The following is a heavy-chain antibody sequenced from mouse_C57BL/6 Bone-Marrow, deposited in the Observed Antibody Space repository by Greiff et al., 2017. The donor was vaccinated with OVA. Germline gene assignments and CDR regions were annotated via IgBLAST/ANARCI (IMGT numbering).Heavy chain of an antibody. D-gene: IGHD2-4*01. CDR2: IYPGGGYT. CDR1: GYTFTNYW. J-gene: IGHJ3*01. Sequence: VQLQQSGAELVRPGTSVKMSCKASGYTFTNYWIGWAKQRPGHGLEWIGDIYPGGGYTNYNEKFKGKATLTADKSSSTAYMQFSRLTSEDSAIYYSAIDDYFSWFAYWGQGTLVTVSA. V-gene: IGHV1-63*01. CDR3: AIDDYFSWFAY.